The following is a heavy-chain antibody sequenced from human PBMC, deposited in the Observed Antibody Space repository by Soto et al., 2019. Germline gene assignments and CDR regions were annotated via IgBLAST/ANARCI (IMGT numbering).Heavy chain of an antibody. Sequence: SETLSLTCTVSGDSISSYYWSWIRQPPWKGLEWIGYIYYSGSTNYNPSLKSRVTISVDTSKNQFSLKLSSVTAADTAVYYCARVYGTTPLTERKFDYWGQGTLVTVSS. J-gene: IGHJ4*02. V-gene: IGHV4-59*01. D-gene: IGHD1-7*01. CDR1: GDSISSYY. CDR2: IYYSGST. CDR3: ARVYGTTPLTERKFDY.